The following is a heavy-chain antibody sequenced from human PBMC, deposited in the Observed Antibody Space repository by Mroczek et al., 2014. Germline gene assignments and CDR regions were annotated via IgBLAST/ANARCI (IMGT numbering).Heavy chain of an antibody. V-gene: IGHV3-23*01. Sequence: ESGGGLVQPGGSLRLSCAASGFTFSSYAMSWVRQTPGKGLEWVSAISGSGGSTYYADSVKGRFTISRDNSKNTLYLQMNSLRAEDTAVYYCAKFRESGEYFQHWGQGTLVTVSS. CDR3: AKFRESGEYFQH. CDR1: GFTFSSYA. J-gene: IGHJ1*01. D-gene: IGHD3-10*01. CDR2: ISGSGGST.